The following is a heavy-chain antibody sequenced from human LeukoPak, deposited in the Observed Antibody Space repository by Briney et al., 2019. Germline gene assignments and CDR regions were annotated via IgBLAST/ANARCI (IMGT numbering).Heavy chain of an antibody. Sequence: GGSPRLSCAASGFTFDDYGMSWVRQAPGKGLEWVSGINWNGGSTGYADSVKGRFTISRDNAKNSLYLQMNSLRAEDTALYYCARDEGSGSYYNEVSPFYFDYWGQGTLVTVSS. J-gene: IGHJ4*02. CDR3: ARDEGSGSYYNEVSPFYFDY. CDR2: INWNGGST. CDR1: GFTFDDYG. V-gene: IGHV3-20*04. D-gene: IGHD3-10*01.